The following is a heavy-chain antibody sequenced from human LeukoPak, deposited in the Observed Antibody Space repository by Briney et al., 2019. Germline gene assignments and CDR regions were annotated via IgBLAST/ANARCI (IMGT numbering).Heavy chain of an antibody. V-gene: IGHV4-34*09. CDR2: INHSGST. Sequence: SETLSLTCAVYGGSFSGYYWSWIRQPPGKGLEWIGEINHSGSTYYNPSLKSRVTISVDTSKNQFSLKLSSVTAADTAVYYCARVDDYGDYCFDYWGQGTLVTVSS. CDR3: ARVDDYGDYCFDY. CDR1: GGSFSGYY. D-gene: IGHD4-17*01. J-gene: IGHJ4*02.